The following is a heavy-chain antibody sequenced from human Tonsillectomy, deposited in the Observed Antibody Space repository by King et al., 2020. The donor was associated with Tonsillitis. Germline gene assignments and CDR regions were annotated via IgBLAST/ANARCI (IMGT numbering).Heavy chain of an antibody. V-gene: IGHV3-30*03. D-gene: IGHD3-22*01. Sequence: VQLVESGGGVVQPGRSLRLSCAASGFIFRSYGMHWVRQAPGKGLEWVAVIAYDGSNKYYADSVRGRFTISRDNSKNTLYLQMNSLRPEDTAIYYCARDHSPWDSSGYLKYWGQGALVTVSS. CDR3: ARDHSPWDSSGYLKY. CDR1: GFIFRSYG. J-gene: IGHJ4*02. CDR2: IAYDGSNK.